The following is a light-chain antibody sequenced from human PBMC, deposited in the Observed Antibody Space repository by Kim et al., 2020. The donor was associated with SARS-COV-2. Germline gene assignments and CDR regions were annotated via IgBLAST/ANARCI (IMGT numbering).Light chain of an antibody. J-gene: IGLJ2*01. CDR1: SLRTYF. CDR3: NSRDSSDNPVV. CDR2: GKD. Sequence: SSELTQDPVVSVALGQTVRITCQGDSLRTYFASWYQRKPGQAPVLVIYGKDNRPSGIPDRFSGSSSGDSASLTITGAQAEDEANYYCNSRDSSDNPVVFGGGTKVTVL. V-gene: IGLV3-19*01.